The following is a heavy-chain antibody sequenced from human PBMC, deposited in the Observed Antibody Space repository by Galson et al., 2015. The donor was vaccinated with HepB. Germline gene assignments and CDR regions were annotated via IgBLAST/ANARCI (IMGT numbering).Heavy chain of an antibody. V-gene: IGHV1-18*04. CDR1: GFSLSNYG. CDR3: SSARYSTSPPDY. Sequence: SVKVSCKASGFSLSNYGISWVRQAPGQGLEWMGWISVYNENTNYAQKFQSRITVTTDTPTNTAYMESMSLRSDATAVYAGSSARYSTSPPDYWGQGTLVTVSS. CDR2: ISVYNENT. D-gene: IGHD6-6*01. J-gene: IGHJ4*02.